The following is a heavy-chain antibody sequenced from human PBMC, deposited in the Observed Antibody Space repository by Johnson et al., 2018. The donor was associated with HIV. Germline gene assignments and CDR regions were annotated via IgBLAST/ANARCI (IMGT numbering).Heavy chain of an antibody. CDR3: ARDGVVPDAFDI. D-gene: IGHD3-16*01. V-gene: IGHV3-7*01. Sequence: QAPGKGLEWVANIKQDGSEKYYVDSVKGRFTISRDNAKNSLYLQMNSLRAEDTAVYYCARDGVVPDAFDIWGQGTMVTVSS. CDR2: IKQDGSEK. J-gene: IGHJ3*02.